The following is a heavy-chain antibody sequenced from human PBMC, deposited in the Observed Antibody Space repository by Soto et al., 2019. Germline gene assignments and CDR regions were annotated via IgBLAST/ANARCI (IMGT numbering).Heavy chain of an antibody. V-gene: IGHV1-18*01. CDR3: ARDSPPVDY. Sequence: QVQLVQSGAEVKKPGASVKVSCKASGYTFTRYGVTWVRQAPGLGLEWMGWISAYNGNTKHAQKLQGRVTMTTDTSTNTAYMDLRSLRSDDTAVYYCARDSPPVDYWGQGTLVTVSS. CDR2: ISAYNGNT. CDR1: GYTFTRYG. J-gene: IGHJ4*02.